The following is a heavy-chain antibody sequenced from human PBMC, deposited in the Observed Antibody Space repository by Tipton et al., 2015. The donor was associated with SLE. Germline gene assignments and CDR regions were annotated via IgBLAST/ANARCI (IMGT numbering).Heavy chain of an antibody. D-gene: IGHD1-26*01. CDR1: GYTLSRYA. CDR3: ATVGDTGLQRSDS. CDR2: INTSTGKA. Sequence: QSGPEVKKPGASVTVSCKASGYTLSRYAVNWVRQAPGQGLEWMGWINTSTGKATYAQGFSGRFVFSLDTPANTAYLQISSLEADDSAIYYCATVGDTGLQRSDSWGQGTLVTVSS. V-gene: IGHV7-4-1*02. J-gene: IGHJ4*02.